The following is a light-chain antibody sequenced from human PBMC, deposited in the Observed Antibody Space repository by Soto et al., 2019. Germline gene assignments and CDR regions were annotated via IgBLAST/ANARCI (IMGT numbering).Light chain of an antibody. J-gene: IGLJ3*02. V-gene: IGLV2-14*03. CDR1: SSDVGGYNY. CDR3: SSYTSSSTWV. CDR2: DVS. Sequence: QLVLTQPASISGSPGQSITISCTGTSSDVGGYNYVSWYQQYPGKAPKLMIFDVSNRPSGVSDRFSGSKSGHTASLTISGLQAEDEADYYCSSYTSSSTWVFGGGTKLTVL.